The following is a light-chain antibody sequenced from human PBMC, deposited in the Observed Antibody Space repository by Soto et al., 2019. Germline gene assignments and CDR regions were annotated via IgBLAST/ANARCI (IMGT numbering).Light chain of an antibody. CDR3: QQYNNWWT. CDR2: GAT. V-gene: IGKV3-15*01. CDR1: QSVSSD. J-gene: IGKJ1*01. Sequence: EIVMTQSPATLSVSPGERATLSCRASQSVSSDLAWYQQKPGPAPILLIYGATTRATGIPARLSGSGSGTEFTLTISSLQSEDFAVYYCQQYNNWWTFGQGTKVDIK.